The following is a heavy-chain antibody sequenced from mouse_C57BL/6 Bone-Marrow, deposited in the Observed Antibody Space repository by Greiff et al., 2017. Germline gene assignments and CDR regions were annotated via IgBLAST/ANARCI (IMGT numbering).Heavy chain of an antibody. CDR2: ISTYYGDA. D-gene: IGHD1-1*01. Sequence: QVQLKQSGPELVRPGVSVKISCKGSGYTFTDYAMHWVKQSHAKSLEWIGVISTYYGDASYNQKFKDKDTMTVDKSSSTAYMELARLTSEDSAVYYCARNTTVPMWYFDYWGQGTTLTVSS. CDR1: GYTFTDYA. CDR3: ARNTTVPMWYFDY. V-gene: IGHV1-67*01. J-gene: IGHJ2*01.